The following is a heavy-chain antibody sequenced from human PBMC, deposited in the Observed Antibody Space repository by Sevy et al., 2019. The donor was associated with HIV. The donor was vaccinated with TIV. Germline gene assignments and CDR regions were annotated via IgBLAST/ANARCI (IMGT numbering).Heavy chain of an antibody. CDR1: GFTFSSYA. V-gene: IGHV3-33*01. D-gene: IGHD1-26*01. Sequence: GGSLRLSCAASGFTFSSYAMHWVRQAPGKGLEWVGFIWLDGSQKYYADSVRGRFTFSRDNSKNTLFLKVSSLRAEDTAVYYCARGRVGATTSYYFDYWGQGTLVTVSS. CDR2: IWLDGSQK. J-gene: IGHJ4*02. CDR3: ARGRVGATTSYYFDY.